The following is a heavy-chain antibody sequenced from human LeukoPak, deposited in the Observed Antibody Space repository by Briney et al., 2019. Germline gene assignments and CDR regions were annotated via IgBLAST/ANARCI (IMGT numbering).Heavy chain of an antibody. D-gene: IGHD3-9*01. CDR3: ARTVLRYFDWFDY. V-gene: IGHV1-2*02. CDR2: INPNSGGT. CDR1: GYTFTGYY. Sequence: RASVKVSCKASGYTFTGYYMHWVRQAPGQGLEWMGWINPNSGGTNYAQKFQGRVTMTRDTSISTAYMELSRLRSEDTAVYYCARTVLRYFDWFDYWGQGTLVTVSS. J-gene: IGHJ4*02.